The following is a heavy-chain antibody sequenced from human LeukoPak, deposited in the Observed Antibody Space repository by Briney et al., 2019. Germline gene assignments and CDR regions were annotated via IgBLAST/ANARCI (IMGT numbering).Heavy chain of an antibody. CDR3: ARDFGDTARGVYYYGMVV. Sequence: ASVKVSCKASGYSFTTYGINWVRQAPGQGLEWMGWISAYNGNTNYAQKLQGRVTMTTDTSTSTAYMELRSLRSDDTAIYYCARDFGDTARGVYYYGMVVWGQGTTVTVSS. V-gene: IGHV1-18*01. CDR1: GYSFTTYG. J-gene: IGHJ6*02. D-gene: IGHD5-18*01. CDR2: ISAYNGNT.